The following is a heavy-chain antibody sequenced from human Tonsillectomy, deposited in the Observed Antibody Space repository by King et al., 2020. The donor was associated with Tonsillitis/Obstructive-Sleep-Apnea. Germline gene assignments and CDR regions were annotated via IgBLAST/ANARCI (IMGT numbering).Heavy chain of an antibody. Sequence: VQLQQWGAGLLKPSETLSLTCAVSGGSFSGYYWSWIRQPPGKGLEWIGEINHSGSTNYNPSLKSRVTISVDTPKNQFSLKLSSVTAADTAVYYFASGAYYDFWSGLGWFDPWGPGTLVTVSS. CDR1: GGSFSGYY. D-gene: IGHD3-3*01. J-gene: IGHJ5*02. V-gene: IGHV4-34*01. CDR2: INHSGST. CDR3: ASGAYYDFWSGLGWFDP.